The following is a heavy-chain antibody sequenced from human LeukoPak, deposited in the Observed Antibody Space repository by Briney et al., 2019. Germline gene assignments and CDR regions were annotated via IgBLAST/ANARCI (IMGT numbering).Heavy chain of an antibody. D-gene: IGHD5-12*01. V-gene: IGHV3-23*01. CDR3: AKDGSGYDGGYFDY. CDR1: GFTFSIYA. J-gene: IGHJ4*02. CDR2: ISDGGGST. Sequence: PGGSLRLSCVASGFTFSIYAMSWVRQAPGKGLEWVSTISDGGGSTYYADSVKGRFTISRDNSKNTLYLQMNSLRAEDTAVYYCAKDGSGYDGGYFDYWGQGTLVTVSS.